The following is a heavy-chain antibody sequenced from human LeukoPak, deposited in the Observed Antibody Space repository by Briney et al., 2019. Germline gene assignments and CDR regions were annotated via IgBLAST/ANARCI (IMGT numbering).Heavy chain of an antibody. CDR3: AATRQQQLVHPFDY. V-gene: IGHV1-69*06. Sequence: GASVKVSCKASGGTFSSYAISWVRQAPGQGLEWMGGIIPIFGTANYAQKFQGRVTITADKSTSTAYMELSSLRSEDTAVYYCAATRQQQLVHPFDYWGQGTLVTVSS. CDR1: GGTFSSYA. D-gene: IGHD6-13*01. J-gene: IGHJ4*02. CDR2: IIPIFGTA.